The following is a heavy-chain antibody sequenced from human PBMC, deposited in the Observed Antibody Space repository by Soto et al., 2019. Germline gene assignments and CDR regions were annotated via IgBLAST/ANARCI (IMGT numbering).Heavy chain of an antibody. CDR1: RFTYSSYW. D-gene: IGHD3-3*02. CDR3: ARHLAGNRDY. V-gene: IGHV3-74*01. CDR2: INSDGSST. J-gene: IGHJ4*02. Sequence: GGSLRLSCAASRFTYSSYWMHWVRQAPGKGLVCVSRINSDGSSTSYADSVKGRLTISRYNAKNTLYLQMNSLRSEGTSVYYCARHLAGNRDYGGQGTLVTVSS.